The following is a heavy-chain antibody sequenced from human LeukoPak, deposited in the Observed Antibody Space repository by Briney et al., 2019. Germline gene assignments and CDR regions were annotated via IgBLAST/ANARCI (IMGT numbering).Heavy chain of an antibody. CDR1: GFTVITND. V-gene: IGHV3-53*01. CDR2: LYSDGNT. Sequence: PGGSLRLSCAASGFTVITNDMTWVRQAPGKGLEWVSVLYSDGNTKYADSVQGRFTISRDNSKNTMLLEMNSLSPDDTAVYYCARGVEPLAANTLAYWGQGTLVTVSS. CDR3: ARGVEPLAANTLAY. J-gene: IGHJ4*02. D-gene: IGHD1-14*01.